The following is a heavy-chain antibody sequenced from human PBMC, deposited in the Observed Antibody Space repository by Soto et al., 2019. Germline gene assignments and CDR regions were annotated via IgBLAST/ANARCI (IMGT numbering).Heavy chain of an antibody. CDR2: IYYSGST. V-gene: IGHV4-59*01. J-gene: IGHJ4*02. CDR3: ARVSSGWYGYYFDY. D-gene: IGHD6-19*01. Sequence: NLSETLSLTCTVSGGSISSYYWSWIRQPPGKGLEWIGYIYYSGSTNYNPSLKSRVTISVDTSKNQFSLKLSSVTAADTAVYYCARVSSGWYGYYFDYWGQGTLVTVSS. CDR1: GGSISSYY.